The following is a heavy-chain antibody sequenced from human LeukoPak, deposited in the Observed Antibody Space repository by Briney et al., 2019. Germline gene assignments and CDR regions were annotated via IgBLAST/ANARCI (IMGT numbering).Heavy chain of an antibody. V-gene: IGHV3-21*01. CDR2: IGSSSSYI. D-gene: IGHD4-23*01. CDR3: AREPTVGTPPA. Sequence: GGSLRLSCAASGFTFSIYSINWVRQAPGKGLEWVSSIGSSSSYIYYADSVKGRFTISRDNAKNSLYLHMNSLRAEDTAVYFCAREPTVGTPPAWGQGTLVTVSS. J-gene: IGHJ4*02. CDR1: GFTFSIYS.